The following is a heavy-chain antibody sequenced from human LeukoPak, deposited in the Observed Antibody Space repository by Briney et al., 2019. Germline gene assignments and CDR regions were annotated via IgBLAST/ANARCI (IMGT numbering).Heavy chain of an antibody. V-gene: IGHV3-30*02. D-gene: IGHD6-19*01. CDR3: AKVIRSSGWYVDS. Sequence: GGSLRLSCAASGFTFSSYGMHWVRQAPGKGLEWVAFIRYDGSNKYYADSVKGRFTISRDNSKNTLYLQMSSLRAEDTAVYYCAKVIRSSGWYVDSWGPGPLVTVSS. CDR2: IRYDGSNK. J-gene: IGHJ4*02. CDR1: GFTFSSYG.